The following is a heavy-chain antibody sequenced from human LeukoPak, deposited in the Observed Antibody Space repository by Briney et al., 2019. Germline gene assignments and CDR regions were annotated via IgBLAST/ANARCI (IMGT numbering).Heavy chain of an antibody. CDR1: GGSISSGGSG. Sequence: PSETLSLTCTVSGGSISSGGSGWSWIRQHPGKGLEWIGYIYYSGSTYYNPSLKSRVTISVDTSKNHVALKLSSVTAADTAVYYCERYYDSSGPHWFDRRGQGTLVTVSS. CDR2: IYYSGST. CDR3: ERYYDSSGPHWFDR. J-gene: IGHJ5*02. V-gene: IGHV4-31*03. D-gene: IGHD3-22*01.